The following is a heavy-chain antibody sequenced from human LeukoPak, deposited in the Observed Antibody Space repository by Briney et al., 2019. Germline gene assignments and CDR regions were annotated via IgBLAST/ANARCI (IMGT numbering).Heavy chain of an antibody. D-gene: IGHD3-16*01. CDR1: GDSISSYF. Sequence: SETLSLTCTVSGDSISSYFWSWLRQSPGKGLEGLGYNQYRGRTSYNPSLTSRVTISLDTSKNQFYLKLSSVTASDTAFYYCARDQRRDYGDYFDNWGQGTQVTVSS. CDR3: ARDQRRDYGDYFDN. CDR2: NQYRGRT. V-gene: IGHV4-59*13. J-gene: IGHJ4*02.